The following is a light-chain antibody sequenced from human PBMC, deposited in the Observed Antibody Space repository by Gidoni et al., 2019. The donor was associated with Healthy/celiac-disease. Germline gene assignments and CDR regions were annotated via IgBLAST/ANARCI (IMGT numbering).Light chain of an antibody. CDR2: AAS. CDR3: QQSYSTPEYT. V-gene: IGKV1-39*01. Sequence: RVTITCRASQSISSYLNWYQQKPGKAPKLLIYAASSLQSGVPSRFSGSGSGTDFTLTISSLQPEDFATYYCQQSYSTPEYTFGQGTKLEIK. CDR1: QSISSY. J-gene: IGKJ2*01.